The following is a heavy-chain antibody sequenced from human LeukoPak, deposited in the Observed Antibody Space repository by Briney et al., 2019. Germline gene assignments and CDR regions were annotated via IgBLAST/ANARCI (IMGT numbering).Heavy chain of an antibody. CDR2: ISGSGDNT. V-gene: IGHV3-23*01. CDR1: GFTFSSHG. J-gene: IGHJ4*02. CDR3: ARVTYGSGTYGAFDY. D-gene: IGHD3-10*01. Sequence: GGSLGLSCAASGFTFSSHGMSWVRQGPGKGREWVSTISGSGDNTYCADSVKGRFTISRDNSKNTLYLQMNSLRAEDTAVYYCARVTYGSGTYGAFDYWGQGTLVTVSS.